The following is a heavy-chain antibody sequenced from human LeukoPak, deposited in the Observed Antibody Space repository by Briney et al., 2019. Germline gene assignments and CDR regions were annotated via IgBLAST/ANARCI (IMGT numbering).Heavy chain of an antibody. D-gene: IGHD2-2*01. CDR1: GYTFTGYY. J-gene: IGHJ6*02. CDR3: AREVDIVVVPAAEYYGMDV. CDR2: INPNSGGT. V-gene: IGHV1-2*02. Sequence: ASVKVSCKASGYTFTGYYMHWVRQAPGQGLEWMGWINPNSGGTNYAQKFQGRVTMTRDTSISTAYMELSRLRSDDTAVYYCAREVDIVVVPAAEYYGMDVWGQGTTVTVSS.